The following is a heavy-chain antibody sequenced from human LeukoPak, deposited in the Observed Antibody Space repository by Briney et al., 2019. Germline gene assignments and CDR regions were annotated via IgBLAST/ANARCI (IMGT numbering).Heavy chain of an antibody. CDR2: IIPILGIA. J-gene: IGHJ5*02. D-gene: IGHD2-2*01. CDR3: ATAEGYCSSTSCDQGFDP. Sequence: SVKVSCKASGGTFSSYAISWVRQAPGQGLEWMGRIIPILGIANYAQKFQGRVTITADKSTSTAYMELSSLRSEDTAVYYCATAEGYCSSTSCDQGFDPRGQGTLVTVSS. CDR1: GGTFSSYA. V-gene: IGHV1-69*04.